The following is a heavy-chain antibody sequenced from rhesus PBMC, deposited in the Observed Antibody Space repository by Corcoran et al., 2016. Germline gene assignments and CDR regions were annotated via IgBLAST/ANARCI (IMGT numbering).Heavy chain of an antibody. D-gene: IGHD3-3*01. Sequence: QVQLQESGPGLVKPSETLSLTCAVSGGSISDDYYWSWIRQPTGKGLEWVGYIYGSGGGTNYNPSLKNRVTISIDTSKNQFSLKLSSVTAADTAVYYCARGRGLVGFGFDYWGQGVLVTVSS. J-gene: IGHJ4*01. CDR3: ARGRGLVGFGFDY. V-gene: IGHV4-106*01. CDR2: IYGSGGGT. CDR1: GGSISDDYY.